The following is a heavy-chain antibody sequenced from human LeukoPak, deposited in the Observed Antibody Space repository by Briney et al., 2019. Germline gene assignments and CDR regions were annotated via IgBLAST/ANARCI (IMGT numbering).Heavy chain of an antibody. CDR1: GFTFSSYG. J-gene: IGHJ4*02. CDR2: ISYDGSNK. V-gene: IGHV3-30*18. Sequence: GGSLRLSCAASGFTFSSYGMHWVRQAPGKGLEWVAVISYDGSNKYYADAVKGRFTISRDNSKNTLYLQMNSLRAEDTAVYYCAKGHSSGWTEFTDWGQGTLVTVSS. CDR3: AKGHSSGWTEFTD. D-gene: IGHD6-19*01.